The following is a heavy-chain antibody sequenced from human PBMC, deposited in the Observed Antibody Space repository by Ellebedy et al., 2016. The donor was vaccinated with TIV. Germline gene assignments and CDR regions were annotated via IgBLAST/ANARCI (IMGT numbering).Heavy chain of an antibody. Sequence: GGSLRLXXAASGFTFSSYAMHWVRQAPGKGLEWVAVISYDGSNKYYADSVKGRFTISRDNSKNTLYLQMNSLRAEDTAVYYCARDEVGISVVVPAAMHYYYYMDVWGKGTTVTVSS. CDR3: ARDEVGISVVVPAAMHYYYYMDV. CDR1: GFTFSSYA. D-gene: IGHD2-2*01. CDR2: ISYDGSNK. V-gene: IGHV3-30-3*01. J-gene: IGHJ6*03.